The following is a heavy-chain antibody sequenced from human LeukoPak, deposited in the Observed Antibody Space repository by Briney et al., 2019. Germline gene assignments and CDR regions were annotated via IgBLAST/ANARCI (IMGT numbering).Heavy chain of an antibody. CDR1: GFTFSGYW. CDR2: INSDGYSI. J-gene: IGHJ4*02. D-gene: IGHD3-10*01. CDR3: AREITMVRGVIDAIDY. V-gene: IGHV3-74*03. Sequence: GGSLRLSCAASGFTFSGYWMHWVRQAPGKGLVWVSRINSDGYSITSADSVKGRFTISRDNAKNTLYLQMNSLRAEDTAVYYCAREITMVRGVIDAIDYWGQGTLVTVSS.